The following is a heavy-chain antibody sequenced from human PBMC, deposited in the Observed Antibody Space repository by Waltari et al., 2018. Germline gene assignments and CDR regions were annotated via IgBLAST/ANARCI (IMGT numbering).Heavy chain of an antibody. J-gene: IGHJ4*02. CDR2: ISGSGGST. V-gene: IGHV3-23*04. CDR3: DGSTVGAAAGLESPNSLEDY. D-gene: IGHD6-13*01. Sequence: EVQLVESGGGLVQPGGSLRLSCAASGFTFSSYAMSWVRQAPGKGLEWVSAISGSGGSTYYADSVKGRFTISRDNSKNTLYLQMNSLRAEDTAVYYCDGSTVGAAAGLESPNSLEDYWGQGTLVTVSS. CDR1: GFTFSSYA.